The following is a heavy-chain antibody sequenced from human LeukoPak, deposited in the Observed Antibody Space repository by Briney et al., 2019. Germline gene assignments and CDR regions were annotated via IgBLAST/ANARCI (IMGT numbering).Heavy chain of an antibody. Sequence: GGSLRLSCAASGFTFSIYGMTWVRQAPGKGLEWVSTINSGGGTYYADSVKGRFTISRDNSKNTLDLQMNSLRAGDTAVYYCAKDRGDWGQGTLVTVSS. CDR3: AKDRGD. J-gene: IGHJ4*02. CDR2: INSGGGT. CDR1: GFTFSIYG. D-gene: IGHD3-3*01. V-gene: IGHV3-23*01.